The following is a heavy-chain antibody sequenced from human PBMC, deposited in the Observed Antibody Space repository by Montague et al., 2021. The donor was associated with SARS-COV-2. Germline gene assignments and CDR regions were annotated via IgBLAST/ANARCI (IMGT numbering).Heavy chain of an antibody. CDR2: IGHTGSF. CDR3: ARGGTERSTTFGVVFFPLLDS. D-gene: IGHD3-3*01. J-gene: IGHJ4*02. V-gene: IGHV4-38-2*02. CDR1: GYFIGTGYY. Sequence: SETLSLTCSVSGYFIGTGYYWGWIRQSPGKGLEWIGDIGHTGSFKYNPSLKSRVTMSIDAAKNQFSLRMTSVTAADTSIYYCARGGTERSTTFGVVFFPLLDSWGQGTLVTVSS.